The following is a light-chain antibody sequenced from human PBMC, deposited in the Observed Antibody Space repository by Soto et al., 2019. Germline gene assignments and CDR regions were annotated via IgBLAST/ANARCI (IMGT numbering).Light chain of an antibody. CDR2: EVS. CDR1: GSDAGGYNY. V-gene: IGLV2-14*01. CDR3: GSYTSSTTLGVL. Sequence: QSVLTQPASVSGSPGQSITISCTGTGSDAGGYNYVSWYQQHPGKAPKLMIYEVSNRPSGVSNRFSGSKSGNTASLTISGLQAEDEAAYYCGSYTSSTTLGVLFGGGTKVTVL. J-gene: IGLJ2*01.